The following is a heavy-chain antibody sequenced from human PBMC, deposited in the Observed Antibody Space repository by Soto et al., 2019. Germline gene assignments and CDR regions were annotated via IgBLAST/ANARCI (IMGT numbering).Heavy chain of an antibody. V-gene: IGHV3-23*01. J-gene: IGHJ4*02. Sequence: GGSLRLSCAASGFTLSSYAMSWVRQAPGKGLEWVSAISGSGGSTYYADSVKGRFTISRDNSKNTLYLQMNSLRAEDTAVYYCAKDLGYSSSWFSFDYWGQGTLVTVSS. D-gene: IGHD6-13*01. CDR2: ISGSGGST. CDR1: GFTLSSYA. CDR3: AKDLGYSSSWFSFDY.